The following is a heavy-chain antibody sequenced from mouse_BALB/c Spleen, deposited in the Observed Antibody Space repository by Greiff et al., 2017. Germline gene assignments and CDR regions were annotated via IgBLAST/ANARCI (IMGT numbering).Heavy chain of an antibody. CDR3: ARGRGIMDY. Sequence: EVQGVESGGGLVKPGGSLKLSCAASGFTFSDYYMYWVRQTPEKRLEWVATISDGGSYTYYPDSVKGRFTISRDNAKNNLYLQMSSLKSEDTAMYYCARGRGIMDYWGQGTSVTVSS. CDR2: ISDGGSYT. J-gene: IGHJ4*01. CDR1: GFTFSDYY. V-gene: IGHV5-4*02.